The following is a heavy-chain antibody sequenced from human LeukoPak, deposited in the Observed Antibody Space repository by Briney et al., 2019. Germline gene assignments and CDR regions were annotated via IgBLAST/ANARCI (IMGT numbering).Heavy chain of an antibody. Sequence: SETLALTCDVYGDSFSGHYWSWIRQPPGKGLEWIGEITDGGRASYSPSLKSRATISIVPSQRQFSLELHSVTAADTAIYYCVRRTRVAMPTVIDLISDFWGQGALVTVSS. D-gene: IGHD2-2*01. CDR3: VRRTRVAMPTVIDLISDF. J-gene: IGHJ4*02. CDR2: ITDGGRA. CDR1: GDSFSGHY. V-gene: IGHV4-34*01.